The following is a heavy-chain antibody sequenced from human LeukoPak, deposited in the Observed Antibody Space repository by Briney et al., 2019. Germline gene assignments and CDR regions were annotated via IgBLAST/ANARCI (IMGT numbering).Heavy chain of an antibody. Sequence: GASVKVSCKASGYXFTGYSIHWVRQAPGQGLEWMAWINTNSGGTNSAQKFKGRVTMTRNTSLSTAYMELSRLRADDTAVYYCAREGVGRTQYSFDYWGQGTLVTVSS. V-gene: IGHV1-2*02. D-gene: IGHD1-26*01. J-gene: IGHJ4*02. CDR3: AREGVGRTQYSFDY. CDR2: INTNSGGT. CDR1: GYXFTGYS.